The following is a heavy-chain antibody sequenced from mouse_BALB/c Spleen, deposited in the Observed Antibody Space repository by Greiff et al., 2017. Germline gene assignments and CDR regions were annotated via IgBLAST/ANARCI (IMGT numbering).Heavy chain of an antibody. J-gene: IGHJ1*01. CDR2: ISYSGST. D-gene: IGHD2-14*01. Sequence: DVQLVESGPGLVKPSQSLSLTCTVTGYSITSDYAWNWIRQFPGNKLEWMGYISYSGSTSYNPSLKSRISITRDTSKNQFFLQLNSVTTEDTATYYCARGGYDPYWYFDVWGAGTTVTVSS. CDR1: GYSITSDYA. V-gene: IGHV3-2*02. CDR3: ARGGYDPYWYFDV.